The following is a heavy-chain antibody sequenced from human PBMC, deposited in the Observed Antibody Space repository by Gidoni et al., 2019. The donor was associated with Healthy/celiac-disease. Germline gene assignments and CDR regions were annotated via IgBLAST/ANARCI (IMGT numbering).Heavy chain of an antibody. CDR2: INAGNGNT. V-gene: IGHV1-3*01. Sequence: QVQLVQSGAEVTKPGASVKVSCKASGYTFTSYAMHLVRQAPGQRLEWMGWINAGNGNTKYSQKFQGRVTITRDTSASTAYMELSSRRSEDTAVYYCARSGSDYYYYGMDVWGQGTTVTVSS. J-gene: IGHJ6*02. D-gene: IGHD6-25*01. CDR1: GYTFTSYA. CDR3: ARSGSDYYYYGMDV.